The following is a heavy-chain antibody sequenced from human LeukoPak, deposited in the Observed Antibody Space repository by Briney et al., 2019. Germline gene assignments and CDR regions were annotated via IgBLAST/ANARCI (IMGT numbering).Heavy chain of an antibody. CDR3: ARNRYSSGPMGN. V-gene: IGHV3-7*03. CDR2: IKQDGSEK. J-gene: IGHJ4*02. CDR1: GFTFTKYW. D-gene: IGHD6-19*01. Sequence: GGSLRLSCAASGFTFTKYWMSWVRQAPGKGLEWVANIKQDGSEKYYVDSVKGRFTISRDNAKNSLYLQMSSLRAEDTAVYYCARNRYSSGPMGNWGQGTLVTVSS.